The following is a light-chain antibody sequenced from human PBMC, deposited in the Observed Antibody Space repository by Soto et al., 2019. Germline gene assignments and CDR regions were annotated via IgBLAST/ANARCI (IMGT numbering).Light chain of an antibody. Sequence: DIQMTQSPSTLAASVGDRVTITCRASQSISNWLAWFQQKPGEAPNLLIYKASTLESGVPSRFSGSGSGTEFTLTISSLQPDDFATYYCQQYDTYWTFGQGTKVEMK. V-gene: IGKV1-5*03. J-gene: IGKJ1*01. CDR1: QSISNW. CDR2: KAS. CDR3: QQYDTYWT.